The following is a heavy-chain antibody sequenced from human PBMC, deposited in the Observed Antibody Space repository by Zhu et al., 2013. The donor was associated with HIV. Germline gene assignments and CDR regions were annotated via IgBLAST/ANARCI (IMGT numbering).Heavy chain of an antibody. CDR2: MNPNSGNT. CDR3: ARGHVHRDYYDSSGYHNNWFDP. Sequence: QVQLVQSGAEVKKPGASVKVSCKASGYTFTSYDINWVRQATGQGLEWMGWMNPNSGNTGYAQKFQGRVTMTRNTSISTAYMELSSLRSEDTAVYYCARGHVHRDYYDSSGYHNNWFDPWGQGTLVTVSS. CDR1: GYTFTSYD. D-gene: IGHD3-22*01. V-gene: IGHV1-8*01. J-gene: IGHJ5*02.